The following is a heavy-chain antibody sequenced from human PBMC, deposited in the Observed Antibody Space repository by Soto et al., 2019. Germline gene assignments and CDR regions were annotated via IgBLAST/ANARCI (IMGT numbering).Heavy chain of an antibody. CDR3: AMIIYSSGLYGWFVP. D-gene: IGHD6-19*01. Sequence: KVSCKASGYTYTSYAMHWVAPAPGQRREWMVWLNAGNANTKYSQKFQGRGTITRDTSESTAYMELSSLRSEDTAVYYCAMIIYSSGLYGWFVPWSQGALVTVAS. J-gene: IGHJ5*02. CDR2: LNAGNANT. CDR1: GYTYTSYA. V-gene: IGHV1-3*01.